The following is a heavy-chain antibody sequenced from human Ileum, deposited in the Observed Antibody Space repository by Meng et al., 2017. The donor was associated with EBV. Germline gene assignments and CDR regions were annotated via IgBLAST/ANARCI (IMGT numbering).Heavy chain of an antibody. CDR2: IHHTEST. V-gene: IGHV4-4*02. CDR1: GGSIRSSNW. Sequence: QVQLQESGPGLVKPSGPLSLTCAVYGGSIRSSNWWSWVRQAPGKGLEWIGEIHHTESTNYNPSLKSRVTISVGKSKNQFSLKLSSVTAADTAVYYCARESYSDSSGYYSLDYWGQGSLVTVSS. D-gene: IGHD3-22*01. J-gene: IGHJ4*02. CDR3: ARESYSDSSGYYSLDY.